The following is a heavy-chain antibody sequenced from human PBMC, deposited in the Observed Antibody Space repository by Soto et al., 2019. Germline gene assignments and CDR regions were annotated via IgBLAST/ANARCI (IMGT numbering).Heavy chain of an antibody. CDR2: IRSKANSYAT. J-gene: IGHJ3*02. V-gene: IGHV3-73*01. Sequence: GGSLRLSCAASGFTFSGSAMHWVRQASGKGLEWVGRIRSKANSYATAYAASVKGRFTISRDDSKNTAYLQMNSLKTEDTAVYYCTRHTYYYDSSGYPHDAFDIWGQGTMVTVSS. D-gene: IGHD3-22*01. CDR1: GFTFSGSA. CDR3: TRHTYYYDSSGYPHDAFDI.